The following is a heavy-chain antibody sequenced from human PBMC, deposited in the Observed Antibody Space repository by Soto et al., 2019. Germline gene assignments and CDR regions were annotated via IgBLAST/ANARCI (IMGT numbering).Heavy chain of an antibody. CDR1: GGSIGSTNW. CDR3: ARRYSSSFDY. CDR2: IYDSGST. J-gene: IGHJ4*02. V-gene: IGHV4-4*02. D-gene: IGHD6-13*01. Sequence: SETLSLTCTVSGGSIGSTNWWSWVRQPPGKGLEWIGEIYDSGSTNYNPSLKSRVTISLDKSKNQFSLKLSSVTAADTAVYYCARRYSSSFDYWGQGTLVTVSS.